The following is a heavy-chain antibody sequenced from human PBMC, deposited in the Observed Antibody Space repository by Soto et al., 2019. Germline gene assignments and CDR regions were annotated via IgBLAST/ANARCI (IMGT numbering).Heavy chain of an antibody. CDR3: ARGGYCSGGSCPNWFDP. D-gene: IGHD2-15*01. V-gene: IGHV4-34*01. J-gene: IGHJ5*02. Sequence: PSETLSLTCAFYGWSFSGYYWILIRQPPGKGLEWIGEINHSGSTNYNPSLKSRVTISVDTSKNQFSLKLSSVTAADTAVYYCARGGYCSGGSCPNWFDPWGQGTLVTVSS. CDR1: GWSFSGYY. CDR2: INHSGST.